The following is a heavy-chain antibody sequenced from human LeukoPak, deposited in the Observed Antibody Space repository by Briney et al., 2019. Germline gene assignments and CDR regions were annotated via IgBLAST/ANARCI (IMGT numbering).Heavy chain of an antibody. CDR3: ARGAGYDILTGYYKEDAFDI. J-gene: IGHJ3*02. CDR1: GYTFTGYY. D-gene: IGHD3-9*01. CDR2: INPNSGGT. V-gene: IGHV1-2*02. Sequence: GASVEVSCKASGYTFTGYYMHWVRQAPGQGLEWMGWINPNSGGTNYAQKSQGRVTMTRDTSISTAYMELSRLRSDDTAVYYCARGAGYDILTGYYKEDAFDIWGQGTMVTVSS.